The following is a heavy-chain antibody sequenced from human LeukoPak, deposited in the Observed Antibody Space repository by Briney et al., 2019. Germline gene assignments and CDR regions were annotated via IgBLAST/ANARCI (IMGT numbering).Heavy chain of an antibody. CDR1: GFTFSSYA. CDR3: VTRIAAGTFDY. V-gene: IGHV3-30-3*01. CDR2: ISYDGSNK. D-gene: IGHD6-13*01. Sequence: GGSLRLSCAASGFTFSSYAMHWVRQAPGKGLEWVAVISYDGSNKYYADSVKGRFTVSRDNSKNALYVQMNSLRAEDTAVYYCVTRIAAGTFDYWGQGTLVTVSS. J-gene: IGHJ4*02.